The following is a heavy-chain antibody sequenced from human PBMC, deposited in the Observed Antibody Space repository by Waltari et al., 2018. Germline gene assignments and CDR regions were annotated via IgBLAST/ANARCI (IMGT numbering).Heavy chain of an antibody. D-gene: IGHD3-22*01. J-gene: IGHJ4*02. CDR1: GGSISSSNW. Sequence: QVQLQESGPGLVKPSGTLSLTCAVSGGSISSSNWWSWVRQPPGKGLEWIGEIYHSGSTNSNPSLKSRVTISVDKSKNQFSLKLSSVTAADTAVYYCARDRRYYYDSSGYSNFDYWGQGTLVTVSS. CDR3: ARDRRYYYDSSGYSNFDY. V-gene: IGHV4-4*02. CDR2: IYHSGST.